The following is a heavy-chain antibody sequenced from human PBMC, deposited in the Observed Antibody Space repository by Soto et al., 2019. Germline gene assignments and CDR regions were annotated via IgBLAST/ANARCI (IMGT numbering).Heavy chain of an antibody. CDR2: ISSGGSTI. CDR1: GFNFSRYG. CDR3: ARGARDYYGMDV. V-gene: IGHV3-48*03. Sequence: SLGLCWSTLGFNFSRYGWKWVRQAPGKGLAWVSYISSGGSTIYYAGSVKGRFTISRDNAKNSLYLQMNSLRAEDTAVYYCARGARDYYGMDVWGQGTTVTVSS. J-gene: IGHJ6*02.